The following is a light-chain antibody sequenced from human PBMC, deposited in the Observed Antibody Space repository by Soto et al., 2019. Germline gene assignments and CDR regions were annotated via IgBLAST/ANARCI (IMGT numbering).Light chain of an antibody. Sequence: QSALTQPASVSGSPGQSITISCTGTSSDVGGYNYVSWYQQHPGKAPKLMIYEVSNRPSGVSNRFSGSKSGNTASLTISGLRAEDEASYYCSSYAGNKLLFGGGTKLTVL. CDR3: SSYAGNKLL. J-gene: IGLJ2*01. V-gene: IGLV2-14*01. CDR1: SSDVGGYNY. CDR2: EVS.